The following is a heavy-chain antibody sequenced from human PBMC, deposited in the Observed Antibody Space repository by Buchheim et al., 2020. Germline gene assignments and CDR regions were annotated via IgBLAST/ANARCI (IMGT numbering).Heavy chain of an antibody. CDR3: AGAPDCGGGSCYGYHYYGLDV. CDR2: INPKGSTT. CDR1: EFTSRRYW. J-gene: IGHJ6*02. D-gene: IGHD2-15*01. V-gene: IGHV3-74*01. Sequence: EVQLVESGGGLVQTGGSLRLSCAASEFTSRRYWVHWVRQAPGKGLVWVSRINPKGSTTTYADSVKGRLTISRDDGKNAVYLQMNSLRAEDTALYYCAGAPDCGGGSCYGYHYYGLDVWGQG.